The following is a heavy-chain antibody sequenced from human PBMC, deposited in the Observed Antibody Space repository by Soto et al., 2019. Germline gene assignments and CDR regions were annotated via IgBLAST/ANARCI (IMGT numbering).Heavy chain of an antibody. CDR2: ISSSSSYI. CDR3: ARERSSSGRSFDP. CDR1: GFTLNNYA. D-gene: IGHD6-6*01. J-gene: IGHJ5*02. Sequence: GGSLRLSCAASGFTLNNYAMNRVRQAPGKGLEWVSSISSSSSYIYYADSVKGRFTISRDNAKNSLYLQMNSLRAEDTAVYYCARERSSSGRSFDPWGQGTLVTVSS. V-gene: IGHV3-21*01.